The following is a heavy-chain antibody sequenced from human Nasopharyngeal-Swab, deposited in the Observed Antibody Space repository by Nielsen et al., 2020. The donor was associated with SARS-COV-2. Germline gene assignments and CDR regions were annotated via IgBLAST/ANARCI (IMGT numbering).Heavy chain of an antibody. Sequence: ASVKVSCKASGGTFSSYAISWVRQAPGQGLEWMGWISAYNGNTNYAQKLQGRVTMTTDTSTSTAYMELRSLRSDDTAVYYCAGERFGDGNRFDPWGQGTLVTVSS. D-gene: IGHD3-10*01. CDR3: AGERFGDGNRFDP. CDR2: ISAYNGNT. V-gene: IGHV1-18*01. J-gene: IGHJ5*02. CDR1: GGTFSSYA.